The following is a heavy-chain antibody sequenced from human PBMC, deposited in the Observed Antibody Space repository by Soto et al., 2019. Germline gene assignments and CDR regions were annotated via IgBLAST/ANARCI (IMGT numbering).Heavy chain of an antibody. CDR3: ARDCSGGSCYPGMDV. J-gene: IGHJ6*02. CDR2: ISGSGYI. D-gene: IGHD2-15*01. Sequence: EVQLLESGGGLVQPGGSLRLSCAASGFTFSSYAMSWVRQAPGKGLEWVSAISGSGYIFSTDSVRGRFTISRDNAKNSVYLQINSLRAEDTAVYFCARDCSGGSCYPGMDVWGQGTTVTVSS. CDR1: GFTFSSYA. V-gene: IGHV3-23*01.